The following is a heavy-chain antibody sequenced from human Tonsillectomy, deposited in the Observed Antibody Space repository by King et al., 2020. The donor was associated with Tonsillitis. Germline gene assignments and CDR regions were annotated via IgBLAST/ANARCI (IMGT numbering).Heavy chain of an antibody. J-gene: IGHJ3*02. CDR2: IWYDGSNK. CDR3: ARAYYDILTIDAFDI. Sequence: QLVQSGGGVVQPGRSLRLSCAASGFTFSSYGMHWVRQAPGKGLEWAAVIWYDGSNKYYADSVKGRFTISRDNSKNTLYLQMNSLRAEDTAVYYCARAYYDILTIDAFDIWGQGTMVTVSS. V-gene: IGHV3-33*08. D-gene: IGHD3-9*01. CDR1: GFTFSSYG.